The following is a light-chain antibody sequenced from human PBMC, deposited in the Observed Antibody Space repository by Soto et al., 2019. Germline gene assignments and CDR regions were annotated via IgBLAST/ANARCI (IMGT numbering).Light chain of an antibody. V-gene: IGKV3-11*01. J-gene: IGKJ5*01. Sequence: EIVLTQSPATLPLSTGERAPLSCRASQSVSSYLAWYQQKPGQAPRLLIYDASNRATGIPARFSGSGSGTDFTLTISSLEPEDFAVYYCQQRSNWITFGQGTRLEIK. CDR1: QSVSSY. CDR2: DAS. CDR3: QQRSNWIT.